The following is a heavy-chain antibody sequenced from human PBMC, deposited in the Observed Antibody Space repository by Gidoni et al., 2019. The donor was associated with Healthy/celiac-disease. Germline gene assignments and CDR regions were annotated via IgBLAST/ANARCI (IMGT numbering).Heavy chain of an antibody. D-gene: IGHD3-10*01. V-gene: IGHV3-30*18. Sequence: QVQLVESGGGVVQPGRSLRLSCAASGSTFSSYGMHWVRQAPGKGLEWVAVISYDGSNKYYADSVKGRFTISRDNSKNTLYLQMNSLRAEDTAVYYCAKGGSYYGRFDPWGQGTLVTVSS. J-gene: IGHJ5*02. CDR1: GSTFSSYG. CDR3: AKGGSYYGRFDP. CDR2: ISYDGSNK.